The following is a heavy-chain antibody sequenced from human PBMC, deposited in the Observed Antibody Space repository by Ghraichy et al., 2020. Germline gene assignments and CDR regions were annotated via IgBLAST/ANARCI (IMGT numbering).Heavy chain of an antibody. J-gene: IGHJ4*02. V-gene: IGHV3-53*01. D-gene: IGHD4-17*01. CDR3: ARAAYGDGHY. CDR1: GFTVSSNY. CDR2: IYSGGST. Sequence: ETLSLTCAASGFTVSSNYMSWVRQAPGKGLEWVSGIYSGGSTYYADSVKGRFTISRDNSKNTLYLQMNSLRAEDTALYYCARAAYGDGHYWGQGTLVTVSS.